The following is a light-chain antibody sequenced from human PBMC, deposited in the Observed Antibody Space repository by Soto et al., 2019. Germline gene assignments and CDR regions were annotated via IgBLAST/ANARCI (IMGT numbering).Light chain of an antibody. CDR1: QSVYRY. V-gene: IGKV3-11*01. J-gene: IGKJ5*01. CDR2: EAS. CDR3: QQRLSWPIT. Sequence: EIVLTQSPATLSLSPGERATLSCRTSQSVYRYLGWYQQKPGQTPRLLIYEASNRATGVPARFGGSGSETDFTLTISSLEPEDSAVYYCQQRLSWPITFGQGTRLEIK.